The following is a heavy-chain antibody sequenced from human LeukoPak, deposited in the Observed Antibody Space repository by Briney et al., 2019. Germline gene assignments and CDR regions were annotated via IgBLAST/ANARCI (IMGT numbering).Heavy chain of an antibody. D-gene: IGHD2-2*01. CDR1: GGTFSSYA. J-gene: IGHJ4*02. Sequence: ASVKVSCKASGGTFSSYAISWVRQAPGQGPEWMGGIIPIFGTANYAQKFQGRVTITADESTSTAYMELSSLRSEDTAVYYCATQPQYCSSTSCYSDYWGQGTLVTVSS. V-gene: IGHV1-69*13. CDR3: ATQPQYCSSTSCYSDY. CDR2: IIPIFGTA.